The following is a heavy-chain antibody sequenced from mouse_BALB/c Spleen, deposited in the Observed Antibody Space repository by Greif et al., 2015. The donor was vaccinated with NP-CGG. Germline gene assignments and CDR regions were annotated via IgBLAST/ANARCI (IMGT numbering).Heavy chain of an antibody. Sequence: EVQRVESGGDLVKPGGSLKLSCAASGFTFSSYGMSWVRQTPDKRLEWVATISSGGSYTYYPDSVKGRFTISRDNAKNTLYLQMSSLKSEDTAMYYCARQRGSSYWYFDVWGAGTTVTVSS. D-gene: IGHD1-1*01. CDR3: ARQRGSSYWYFDV. CDR1: GFTFSSYG. J-gene: IGHJ1*01. CDR2: ISSGGSYT. V-gene: IGHV5-6*01.